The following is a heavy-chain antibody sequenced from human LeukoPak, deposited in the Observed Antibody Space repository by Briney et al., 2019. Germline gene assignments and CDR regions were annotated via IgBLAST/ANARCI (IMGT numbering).Heavy chain of an antibody. Sequence: ASVKVSCKASGYTFTSYVMHWVRQVPGQRLEWMGWINAGNDDTKYSQKFQGRVTITRDTSASTAYMELSSLRSEDTAVYYCARGGVCSGGDYYLLGVLDYWGQGTLVTVSS. CDR1: GYTFTSYV. D-gene: IGHD2-21*02. CDR3: ARGGVCSGGDYYLLGVLDY. J-gene: IGHJ4*02. V-gene: IGHV1-3*01. CDR2: INAGNDDT.